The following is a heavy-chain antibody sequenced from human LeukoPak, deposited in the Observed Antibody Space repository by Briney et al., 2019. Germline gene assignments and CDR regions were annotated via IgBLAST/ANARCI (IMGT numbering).Heavy chain of an antibody. CDR2: IHTSGGST. Sequence: ASVKVSCKASGYTFTNYYLHWVRQAPGQGLEWMGIIHTSGGSTAYAQKFQGRVTMTRDTSTSTVYMELSSLRSEDTAVYYCARGRRITMIVVALDYWGQGTLVTVSS. V-gene: IGHV1-46*01. CDR3: ARGRRITMIVVALDY. D-gene: IGHD3-22*01. CDR1: GYTFTNYY. J-gene: IGHJ4*02.